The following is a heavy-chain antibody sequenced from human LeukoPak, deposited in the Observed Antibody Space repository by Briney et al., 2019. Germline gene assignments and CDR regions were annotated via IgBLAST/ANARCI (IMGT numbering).Heavy chain of an antibody. CDR2: IYYSGST. CDR1: GGSISSGGYY. Sequence: PSETLSLTCTVSGGSISSGGYYWSWIRQHPGKGLEWIGYIYYSGSTYYNPSLKSRVIISVDTSKNQFSLKLSSVTAADTAVYYCARHGLSTWRDYNWFDPWGQGTLVTVSS. V-gene: IGHV4-31*03. D-gene: IGHD3/OR15-3a*01. J-gene: IGHJ5*02. CDR3: ARHGLSTWRDYNWFDP.